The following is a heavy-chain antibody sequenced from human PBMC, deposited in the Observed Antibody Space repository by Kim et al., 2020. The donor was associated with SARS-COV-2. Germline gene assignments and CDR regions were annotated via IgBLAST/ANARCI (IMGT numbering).Heavy chain of an antibody. CDR2: IWYDGSNK. V-gene: IGHV3-33*01. Sequence: GGSLRLSCAASGFTFSSYGMHWVRQAPGKGLEWVAVIWYDGSNKYYADSVKGRFTISRDNSKNTLYLQMNSLRAEDTAVYYCARVIRGITMVRGIGAFDYWGQGTLVTVSS. D-gene: IGHD3-10*01. CDR3: ARVIRGITMVRGIGAFDY. CDR1: GFTFSSYG. J-gene: IGHJ4*02.